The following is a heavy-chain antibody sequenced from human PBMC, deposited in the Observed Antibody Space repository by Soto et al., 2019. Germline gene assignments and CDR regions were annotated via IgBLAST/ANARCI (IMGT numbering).Heavy chain of an antibody. J-gene: IGHJ4*02. CDR2: IYYSGST. CDR3: ARASSSSHHFDY. CDR1: GGSISSSSYY. V-gene: IGHV4-39*01. D-gene: IGHD6-6*01. Sequence: SETLSLTCTVSGGSISSSSYYWGWIRQPPGKGLEWIGSIYYSGSTYYNPSLKSRVTISVDTSKNQFSLTLSSLTAADTALYYRARASSSSHHFDYWGQGTLVTVSS.